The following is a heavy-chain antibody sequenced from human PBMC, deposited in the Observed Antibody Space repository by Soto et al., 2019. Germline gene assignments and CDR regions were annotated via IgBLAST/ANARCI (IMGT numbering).Heavy chain of an antibody. J-gene: IGHJ3*02. CDR1: GYTFTSYA. CDR3: ARIAYCGGDCYFDSDAFDI. CDR2: INAGNGNT. V-gene: IGHV1-3*01. D-gene: IGHD2-21*01. Sequence: ASVKVSCKASGYTFTSYAMHWVRQAPGQRLEWMGWINAGNGNTKYSQKFQGRVTITRDTSASTAYMELSSLRSDDTAVYYCARIAYCGGDCYFDSDAFDIWGQGTMVTVSS.